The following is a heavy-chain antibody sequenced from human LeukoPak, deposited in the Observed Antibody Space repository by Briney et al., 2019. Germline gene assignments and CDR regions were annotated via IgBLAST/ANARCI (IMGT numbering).Heavy chain of an antibody. V-gene: IGHV3-30*04. CDR2: LGKDGKDGTTT. CDR1: VFTFSNYV. CDR3: ARVDDSSGDGGALGFDP. J-gene: IGHJ5*02. Sequence: PGGSLRLSCAAPVFTFSNYVMHWVRQAPGEGLEWVAVLGKDGKDGTTTPYANSVKGRFTISRDNSKNTLYLQMDSLRTDDTAVYYFARVDDSSGDGGALGFDPWGQGTLVTVSA. D-gene: IGHD3-22*01.